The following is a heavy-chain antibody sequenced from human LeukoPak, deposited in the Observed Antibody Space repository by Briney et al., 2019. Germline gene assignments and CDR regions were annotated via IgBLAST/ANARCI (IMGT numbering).Heavy chain of an antibody. V-gene: IGHV3-48*03. D-gene: IGHD3-22*01. CDR3: TTLGYHLDS. CDR2: FAGSDTTK. CDR1: GFDFGAYE. J-gene: IGHJ4*02. Sequence: GGSLRLSCAASGFDFGAYEMNWVRQAPGKGLEWVAYFAGSDTTKYYADSVRGRFTISRDNAKNSLYLQMNSLRAEYTALYYFTTLGYHLDSWARGTLVTVSS.